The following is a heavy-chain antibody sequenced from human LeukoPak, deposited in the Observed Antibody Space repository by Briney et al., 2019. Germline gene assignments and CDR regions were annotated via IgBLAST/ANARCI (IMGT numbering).Heavy chain of an antibody. Sequence: GGSLRLSCAASGFTFSSYGMSWVRQAPGKGLEWVSAISGSGGSTYYADSVKGRFTISRDNSKNTLYLQMNSLRAEDTAVYYCARGRSYYYDSSGYLVYWGQGTLVTVSS. J-gene: IGHJ4*02. CDR1: GFTFSSYG. D-gene: IGHD3-22*01. CDR3: ARGRSYYYDSSGYLVY. CDR2: ISGSGGST. V-gene: IGHV3-23*01.